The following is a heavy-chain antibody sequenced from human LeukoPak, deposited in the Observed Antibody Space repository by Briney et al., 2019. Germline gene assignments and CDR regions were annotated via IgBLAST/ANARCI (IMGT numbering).Heavy chain of an antibody. V-gene: IGHV1-2*02. CDR3: ARSQRFLEWLSPSFDY. J-gene: IGHJ4*02. Sequence: ASVKVSCKASGYTFTGYYMHWVRQAPGQGLEWMGWINPNSGGTNYAQKFQGRVTMTRDTSISTAYMELSRLRSDDTAVYYCARSQRFLEWLSPSFDYRGQGTLVTVSS. D-gene: IGHD3-3*01. CDR2: INPNSGGT. CDR1: GYTFTGYY.